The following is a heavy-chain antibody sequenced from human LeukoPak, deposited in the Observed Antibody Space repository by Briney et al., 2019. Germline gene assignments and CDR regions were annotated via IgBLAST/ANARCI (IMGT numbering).Heavy chain of an antibody. CDR1: GFTVSSNS. V-gene: IGHV3-53*01. Sequence: GGSLRLSCTVSGFTVSSNSMSWVRQAPGKGLEWVSFIYSDNTHYSDSVKGRFTISRDNSKNTLYLQMDSLRAEDTAVYYCAKDIVNYYDSSGYYDAFDIWGQGTMVTVSS. J-gene: IGHJ3*02. CDR3: AKDIVNYYDSSGYYDAFDI. CDR2: IYSDNT. D-gene: IGHD3-22*01.